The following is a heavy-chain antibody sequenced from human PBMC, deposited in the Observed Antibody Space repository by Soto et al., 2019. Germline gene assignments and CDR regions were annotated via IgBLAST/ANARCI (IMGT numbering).Heavy chain of an antibody. CDR2: IFYSGST. CDR3: ARQCRGVTCHWFVP. Sequence: QLQLQESGPGLVKPSETLSLTCTVSSGSISSTIYSWDWIRQPPGKGLEWIGSIFYSGSTYYNPSLKSRVTMSLDTSKNPFSLPLPSVTAADTAVYSCARQCRGVTCHWFVPWGQGTLVTVSS. D-gene: IGHD2-15*01. V-gene: IGHV4-39*01. J-gene: IGHJ5*02. CDR1: SGSISSTIYS.